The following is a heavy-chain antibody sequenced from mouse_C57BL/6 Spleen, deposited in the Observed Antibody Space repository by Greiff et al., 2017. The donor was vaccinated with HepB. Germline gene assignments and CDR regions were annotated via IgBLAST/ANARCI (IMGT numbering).Heavy chain of an antibody. V-gene: IGHV1-42*01. J-gene: IGHJ4*01. Sequence: EVQLQQSGPELVKPGASVKISCKASGYSFTGYYMNWVKQSPEKSLEWIGEINPSTGGTTYNQKFKAKATLTVDKSSSTAYMQLKSLTSEDSAVYYCARGGRDAMDYWGQGTSVTVSS. CDR3: ARGGRDAMDY. D-gene: IGHD3-3*01. CDR2: INPSTGGT. CDR1: GYSFTGYY.